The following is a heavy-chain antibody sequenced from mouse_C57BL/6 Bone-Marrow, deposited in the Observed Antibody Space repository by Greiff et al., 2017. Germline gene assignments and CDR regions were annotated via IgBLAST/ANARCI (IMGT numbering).Heavy chain of an antibody. CDR2: ISNLAYSI. J-gene: IGHJ3*01. CDR1: GFTFSDYG. V-gene: IGHV5-15*01. CDR3: ARDDGYYKFAY. D-gene: IGHD2-3*01. Sequence: EVMLVESGGGLVQPGGSLKLSCAASGFTFSDYGMAWVRQAPRKGPEWVAFISNLAYSIYYADTVTGRFTISRENAKNTLYLEMSSLRSEDTAMYYCARDDGYYKFAYWGQGTLVTVSA.